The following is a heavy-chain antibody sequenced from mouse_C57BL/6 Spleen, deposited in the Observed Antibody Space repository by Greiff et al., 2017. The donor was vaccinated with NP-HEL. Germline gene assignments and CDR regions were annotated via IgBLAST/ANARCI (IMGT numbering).Heavy chain of an antibody. CDR1: GYTFTSYG. CDR2: IYPRSGNT. CDR3: ARNWDGEYFDY. J-gene: IGHJ2*01. Sequence: QVQLQQSGAELARPGASVKLSCKASGYTFTSYGISWVKQRTGQGLEWIGEIYPRSGNTYYNEKFKGKATLTADKSSSTAYMELRSLTSEDSAVYFCARNWDGEYFDYWGQGTTLTVSS. V-gene: IGHV1-81*01. D-gene: IGHD4-1*02.